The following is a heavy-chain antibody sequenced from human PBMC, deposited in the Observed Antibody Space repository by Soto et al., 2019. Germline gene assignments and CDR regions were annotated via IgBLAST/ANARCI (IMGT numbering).Heavy chain of an antibody. V-gene: IGHV3-66*01. Sequence: EVQLVESGGGLVQPGGSLRLSCAASGFTVSSNYMSWVRQAPGKGLEWVSVIYSGGSTYYADSVKGRFTISRDNSKNTLYLQMNSLRAEDTAVYYCARYLVKTGSKPSGGSCYSRGDAFDIWGRGTMVTVSS. CDR3: ARYLVKTGSKPSGGSCYSRGDAFDI. CDR1: GFTVSSNY. D-gene: IGHD2-15*01. J-gene: IGHJ3*02. CDR2: IYSGGST.